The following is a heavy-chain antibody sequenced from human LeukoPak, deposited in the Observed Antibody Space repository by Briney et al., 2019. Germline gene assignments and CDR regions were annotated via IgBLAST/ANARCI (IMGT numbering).Heavy chain of an antibody. CDR1: GFTFSSYG. Sequence: GGSLRLSCAASGFTFSSYGMHWVRQAPGKGLEWVAVISYDGSNKYYADSVKGRFTISRDNSKNTLYLQMNSLRAEDTAVYYCAKSSYDSSGYSLGYWGQGTLVTVSS. J-gene: IGHJ4*02. CDR3: AKSSYDSSGYSLGY. V-gene: IGHV3-30*18. CDR2: ISYDGSNK. D-gene: IGHD3-22*01.